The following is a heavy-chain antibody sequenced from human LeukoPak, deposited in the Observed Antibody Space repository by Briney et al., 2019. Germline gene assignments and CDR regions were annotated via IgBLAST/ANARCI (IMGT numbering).Heavy chain of an antibody. CDR2: IWYDGSNK. D-gene: IGHD6-19*01. CDR1: GFTFSSYG. V-gene: IGHV3-33*01. Sequence: PGRSLRLSCAASGFTFSSYGMHWVRQAPGKGLEWVAVIWYDGSNKYYADSVKGRFTISRDNSKNTLYLQMNSLRADDTAVYYCARDWEQWLVLGYWGREPWSPSPQ. J-gene: IGHJ4*02. CDR3: ARDWEQWLVLGY.